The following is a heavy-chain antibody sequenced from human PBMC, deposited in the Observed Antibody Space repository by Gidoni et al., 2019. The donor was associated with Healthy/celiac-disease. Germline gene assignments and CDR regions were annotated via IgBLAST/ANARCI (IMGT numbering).Heavy chain of an antibody. V-gene: IGHV4-30-2*01. Sequence: QLQLQESGSGLVKPSQTLSLTCAVSGGSISSGGYSWSWIRQPPGKGLEWIGYSYHSGSTYYNPSLKSRVTISVDRSKNQFSLKLSSVTAADTAVYYCARGDLDYGDSHFDYWGQGTLVTVSS. J-gene: IGHJ4*02. CDR3: ARGDLDYGDSHFDY. D-gene: IGHD4-17*01. CDR1: GGSISSGGYS. CDR2: SYHSGST.